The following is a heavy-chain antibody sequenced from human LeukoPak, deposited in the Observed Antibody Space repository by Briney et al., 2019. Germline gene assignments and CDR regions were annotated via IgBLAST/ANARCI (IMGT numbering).Heavy chain of an antibody. Sequence: ASVKVSCKASGYTFTSYAMNWVRQAPGQGLEWMGWISAYNGNTNYAQKLQGRVTMTTDTSTSTAYMELRSLRSDDTAVYYCARGDGDDYYYYMDVWGKGTTVTVSS. D-gene: IGHD3-10*01. V-gene: IGHV1-18*01. CDR1: GYTFTSYA. CDR3: ARGDGDDYYYYMDV. J-gene: IGHJ6*03. CDR2: ISAYNGNT.